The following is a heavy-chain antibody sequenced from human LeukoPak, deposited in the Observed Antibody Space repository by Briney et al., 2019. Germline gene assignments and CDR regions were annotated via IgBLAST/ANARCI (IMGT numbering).Heavy chain of an antibody. CDR2: IYYSGTT. CDR1: GGSISSSSYY. J-gene: IGHJ6*03. CDR3: ARQVSDYFYYYIDV. V-gene: IGHV4-39*01. Sequence: TSETLSLTCSVSGGSISSSSYYWNWIRQPPGKGLEWVASIYYSGTTYYNSSLKSRVTISEDTSKNRFSLMLTSVTAADTAVYYCARQVSDYFYYYIDVGGEGTTVIVS.